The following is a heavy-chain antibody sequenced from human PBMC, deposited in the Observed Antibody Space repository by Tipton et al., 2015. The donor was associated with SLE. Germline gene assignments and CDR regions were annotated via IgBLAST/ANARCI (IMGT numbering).Heavy chain of an antibody. CDR2: ISYSGNT. D-gene: IGHD6-19*01. CDR3: ASQMYSSGWYFDY. CDR1: GGSISSSSYY. Sequence: TLSLTCTVSGGSISSSSYYWGWIRQPPGKGLEWIGNISYSGNTYYNPSLKSRVTISVDTTLNHFSLRLASVTAADTAVYYCASQMYSSGWYFDYWGQGTLVTVSS. V-gene: IGHV4-39*07. J-gene: IGHJ4*02.